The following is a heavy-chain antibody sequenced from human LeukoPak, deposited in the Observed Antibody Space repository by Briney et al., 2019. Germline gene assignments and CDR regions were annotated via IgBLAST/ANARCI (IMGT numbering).Heavy chain of an antibody. CDR3: ARGSLYSNYLFGYYMDV. CDR1: GGSISNGGYY. Sequence: SETLSLTCTVSGGSISNGGYYWSWIRQPPGKGLELIGYIYYSGSTNYNPSLKSRVTISVDTSKNQFSLKLSSVTAADMAVYYCARGSLYSNYLFGYYMDVWGKGTTVTVSS. J-gene: IGHJ6*03. D-gene: IGHD4-11*01. V-gene: IGHV4-61*08. CDR2: IYYSGST.